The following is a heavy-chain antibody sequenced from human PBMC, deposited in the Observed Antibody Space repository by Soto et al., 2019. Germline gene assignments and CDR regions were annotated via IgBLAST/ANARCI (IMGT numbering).Heavy chain of an antibody. V-gene: IGHV1-46*01. CDR2: INPSGGST. J-gene: IGHJ5*02. CDR1: GCTFTSYY. D-gene: IGHD2-15*01. CDR3: VRDLFWGSRGSNWGFDP. Sequence: GAAVKVSCKASGCTFTSYYMHWVRQAPGQGLEWMGIINPSGGSTSYAQKFQGRVTMTRDTSTSTVYMELSSLRSEDTAVYYCVRDLFWGSRGSNWGFDPWVQGTLVTVSS.